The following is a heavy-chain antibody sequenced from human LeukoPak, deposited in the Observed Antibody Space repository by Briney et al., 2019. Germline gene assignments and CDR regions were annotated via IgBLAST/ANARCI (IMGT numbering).Heavy chain of an antibody. CDR2: IYPGDSDT. Sequence: GESLKISCKGSGYSFTNYWIGWVRQMPGKGLEWMGIIYPGDSDTRYSPSFQGQVTISADKSISTVYLQWSSLKASDTAMYYCARRRSYSSGWYLGDYWGQGTLVTVSS. D-gene: IGHD6-19*01. J-gene: IGHJ4*02. CDR1: GYSFTNYW. CDR3: ARRRSYSSGWYLGDY. V-gene: IGHV5-51*01.